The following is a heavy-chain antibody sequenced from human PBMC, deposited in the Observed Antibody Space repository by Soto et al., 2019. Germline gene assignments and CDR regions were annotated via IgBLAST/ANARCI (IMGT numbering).Heavy chain of an antibody. CDR1: GYTFTSYY. V-gene: IGHV1-46*01. CDR3: ARDSIAQDIVVVPAPDTTSYLDY. J-gene: IGHJ4*02. D-gene: IGHD2-2*01. Sequence: ASVKVSCTASGYTFTSYYMHWVRQAPGQGLEWMGIINPSGGSTSYAQKFQGRVTMTRDTSTSTVYMELSSLRSEDTAVYYCARDSIAQDIVVVPAPDTTSYLDYWGQGTLVTVSS. CDR2: INPSGGST.